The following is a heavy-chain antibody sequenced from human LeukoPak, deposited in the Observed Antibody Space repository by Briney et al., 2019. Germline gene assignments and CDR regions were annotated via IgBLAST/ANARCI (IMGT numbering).Heavy chain of an antibody. D-gene: IGHD3-22*01. CDR3: ASGDYYDSSGYLN. J-gene: IGHJ4*02. CDR2: ISSSSSYT. Sequence: GGSLRLSCAASGLTFSDYYMSWIRQAPGKGLEWVSYISSSSSYTNYADSVKGRFTISRDNAKNSLYLQMNSLRAEDTAVYYCASGDYYDSSGYLNWGQGTLVTVSS. CDR1: GLTFSDYY. V-gene: IGHV3-11*06.